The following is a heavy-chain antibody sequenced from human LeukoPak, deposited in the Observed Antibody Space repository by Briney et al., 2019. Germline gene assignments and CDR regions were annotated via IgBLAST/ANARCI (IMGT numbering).Heavy chain of an antibody. J-gene: IGHJ4*02. CDR2: IKSKSDGETR. Sequence: PWGSLRLSCAASGFIFSNAWMSWVRQAPGKGLEWVGRIKSKSDGETRDYAAPVKGRFTISRDDSKNAVYLQMNSLKTEDTAVYYCTTTRGYSGYALGYWGQGTLGNVSS. CDR1: GFIFSNAW. D-gene: IGHD5-12*01. CDR3: TTTRGYSGYALGY. V-gene: IGHV3-15*01.